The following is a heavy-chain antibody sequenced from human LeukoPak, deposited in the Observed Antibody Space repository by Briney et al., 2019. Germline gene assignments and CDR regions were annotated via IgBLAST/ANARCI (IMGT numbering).Heavy chain of an antibody. Sequence: GGSLKISCKGSGXSFTSYWIGWVRQMPGKGLEWLGIIYPADSDTRYSPSFQGQVSISADKSISTAYLQWSSLKASDTAMYYCARQDGRALYYFDYWGQGTLVTVSS. D-gene: IGHD5-24*01. CDR2: IYPADSDT. CDR1: GXSFTSYW. J-gene: IGHJ4*02. V-gene: IGHV5-51*01. CDR3: ARQDGRALYYFDY.